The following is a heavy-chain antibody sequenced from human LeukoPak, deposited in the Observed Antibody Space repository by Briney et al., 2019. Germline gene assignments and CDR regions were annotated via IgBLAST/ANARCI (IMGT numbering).Heavy chain of an antibody. Sequence: PGGSLRLSRAASGFTFRTYDMHWVRQVSGEGLEWVATIGTTGDTYYAGSVKGRFTISREDGKNSLFLQMNSLRAGDTAAYYCTRDIAGSGTAMDVWGKGITVTVSS. D-gene: IGHD2-15*01. CDR1: GFTFRTYD. J-gene: IGHJ6*03. V-gene: IGHV3-13*01. CDR2: IGTTGDT. CDR3: TRDIAGSGTAMDV.